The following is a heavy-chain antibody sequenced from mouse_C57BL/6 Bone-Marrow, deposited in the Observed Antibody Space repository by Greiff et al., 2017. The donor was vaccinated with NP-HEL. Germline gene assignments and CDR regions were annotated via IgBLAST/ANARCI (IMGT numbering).Heavy chain of an antibody. CDR1: GYTFTSYW. J-gene: IGHJ3*01. D-gene: IGHD5-1*01. CDR2: IHPNSGST. CDR3: ALPFAY. V-gene: IGHV1-64*01. Sequence: QVQLQQPGAELVKPGASVKLSCKASGYTFTSYWMHWVKQRPGQGLEWIGMIHPNSGSTNYNEKFKSKATLTVDKSSSTAYMQLSCLTSEDSAVYYCALPFAYWGQGTLVTVSA.